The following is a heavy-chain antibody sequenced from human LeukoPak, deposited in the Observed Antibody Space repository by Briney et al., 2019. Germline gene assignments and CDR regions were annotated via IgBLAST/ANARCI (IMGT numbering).Heavy chain of an antibody. V-gene: IGHV4-30-4*01. CDR1: GGSISSGDYY. CDR3: ARDLRPGGVVDAFDI. J-gene: IGHJ3*02. CDR2: IYYSGST. D-gene: IGHD3-16*01. Sequence: SETLSLTCTVSGGSISSGDYYWSWIRQPPGKGLEWIGYIYYSGSTYYNLSLKSRVTISVDTSKNQFSLKLSSVTAADTAVYYCARDLRPGGVVDAFDIWGQGTMVTVSS.